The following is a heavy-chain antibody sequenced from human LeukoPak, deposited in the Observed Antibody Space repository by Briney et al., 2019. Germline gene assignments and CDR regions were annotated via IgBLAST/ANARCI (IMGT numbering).Heavy chain of an antibody. CDR3: ATGSGRYCSSTSCYTL. CDR1: GVSINSGDYY. CDR2: IYYSGST. D-gene: IGHD2-2*02. Sequence: PSQTLSLTCTVSGVSINSGDYYWSWIRQPPAKGLEWIGYIYYSGSTCYNPSLKSRVTISVDTSKNQFSLKLTSVTAADTAVYYCATGSGRYCSSTSCYTLWGRGTLVTVSS. V-gene: IGHV4-30-4*01. J-gene: IGHJ2*01.